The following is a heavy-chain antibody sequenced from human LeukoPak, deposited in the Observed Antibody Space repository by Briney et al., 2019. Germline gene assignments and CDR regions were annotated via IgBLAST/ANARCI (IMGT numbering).Heavy chain of an antibody. D-gene: IGHD5-18*01. J-gene: IGHJ4*02. CDR1: GGSISSSSYY. CDR2: IYYSGST. Sequence: SETLSLTCTVSGGSISSSSYYWGWIRQPPGKGLEWIGSIYYSGSTYYNSPLKSRLTIALDTSRNQFSLKLTSVTAADTAVYFCARHRKVDTAGDYWGQGTLVTVSS. V-gene: IGHV4-39*01. CDR3: ARHRKVDTAGDY.